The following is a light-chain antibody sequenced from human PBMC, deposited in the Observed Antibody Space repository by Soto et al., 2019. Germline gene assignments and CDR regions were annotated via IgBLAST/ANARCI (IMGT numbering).Light chain of an antibody. V-gene: IGKV3-15*01. CDR3: QQSYSSPPGT. CDR1: QNIYSN. CDR2: RAS. Sequence: VLTQSPTTLSVSPGERATLSCRASQNIYSNVAWYQQRPGQAPRLLIFRASTRATGIPARFSGSGSGTEFTLTISSLQPEDFATYYCQQSYSSPPGTFGQGTRLELK. J-gene: IGKJ5*01.